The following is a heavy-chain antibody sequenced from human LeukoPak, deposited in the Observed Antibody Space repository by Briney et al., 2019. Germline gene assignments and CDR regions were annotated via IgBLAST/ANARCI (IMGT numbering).Heavy chain of an antibody. V-gene: IGHV3-30-3*01. CDR2: ISYDGSNK. J-gene: IGHJ4*02. Sequence: TGGSLRLSCAASGFTFSSYAMHWVRQAPGKGLEWVAVISYDGSNKYYADSVKGRFTIFRDNTKNLLLLQMNSLTAEDTATYYCARDGVRGRYDHNHFDHWGQGTLVTVSS. D-gene: IGHD2-8*01. CDR1: GFTFSSYA. CDR3: ARDGVRGRYDHNHFDH.